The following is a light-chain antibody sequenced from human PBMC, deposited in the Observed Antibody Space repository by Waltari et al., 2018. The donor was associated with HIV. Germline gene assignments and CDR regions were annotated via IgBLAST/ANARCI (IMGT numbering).Light chain of an antibody. CDR2: NNY. CDR1: YSNTGSIT. J-gene: IGLJ3*02. CDR3: ASWDDKLDGWV. V-gene: IGLV1-44*01. Sequence: QPLLPQPPSASGPPGQRVTIPCSGSYSNTGSITVIWHQQLPGSAPRALIYNNYQRPSAVPDRFSGSKSGTSASLAISGLQSEDQGDYYCASWDDKLDGWVFGGGTRLTVL.